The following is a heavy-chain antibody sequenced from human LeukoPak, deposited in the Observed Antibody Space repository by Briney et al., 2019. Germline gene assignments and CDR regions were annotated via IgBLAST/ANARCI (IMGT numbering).Heavy chain of an antibody. V-gene: IGHV4-59*01. CDR2: IYYSGST. CDR1: GGSISSYY. D-gene: IGHD5-12*01. CDR3: ARDSGRRYYMDI. J-gene: IGHJ6*03. Sequence: SETLSLTCTVSGGSISSYYWSWIRQPPGKGLEWLGYIYYSGSTNYNSSLKSRVTISVDTSKNQFSLKLSSVTAADTAVYYCARDSGRRYYMDIWGKGTTVTVSS.